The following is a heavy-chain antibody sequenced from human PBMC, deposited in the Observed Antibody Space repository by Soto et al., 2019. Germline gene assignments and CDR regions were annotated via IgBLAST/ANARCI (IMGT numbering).Heavy chain of an antibody. J-gene: IGHJ4*02. D-gene: IGHD3-3*02. CDR1: GFTFTNHG. Sequence: QVQLVESGGGVVQPGRSLRLSCAASGFTFTNHGMHWVHQAPDKGLGWVALIWYDGSYKFYADSVKGRFTISRDNSKNTLFLRLNSLGAADTAVSFCVRGARAFYFDFWGQGSLVTVSS. CDR3: VRGARAFYFDF. V-gene: IGHV3-33*01. CDR2: IWYDGSYK.